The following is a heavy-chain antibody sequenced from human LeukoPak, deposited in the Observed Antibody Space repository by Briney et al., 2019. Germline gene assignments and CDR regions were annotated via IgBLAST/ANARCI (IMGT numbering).Heavy chain of an antibody. D-gene: IGHD1-26*01. CDR3: ARVSRRVEGDFDY. CDR1: GFTFSSYS. Sequence: PGGSLRLSCAASGFTFSSYSMNWVRQAPGKGLEWVSYISSSSSTIYYADSVKGRFTISRDNAKNSLYLQMNSLRAEDTAVYYCARVSRRVEGDFDYWGQGTLVTVSS. V-gene: IGHV3-48*04. J-gene: IGHJ4*02. CDR2: ISSSSSTI.